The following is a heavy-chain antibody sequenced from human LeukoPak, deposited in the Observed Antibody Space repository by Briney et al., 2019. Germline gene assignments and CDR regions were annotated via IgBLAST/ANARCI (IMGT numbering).Heavy chain of an antibody. J-gene: IGHJ4*02. D-gene: IGHD5-24*01. CDR3: ARDGGGYNGFGY. CDR2: ISTYSGYT. Sequence: ASVKVSCKASGYTFTTYGITWVRQAPGQGLEWMGWISTYSGYTNYPQKLQGRVTMTTDTSTSTAYMELRSLRSDDTAVYYCARDGGGYNGFGYWGQGALVTVSS. V-gene: IGHV1-18*01. CDR1: GYTFTTYG.